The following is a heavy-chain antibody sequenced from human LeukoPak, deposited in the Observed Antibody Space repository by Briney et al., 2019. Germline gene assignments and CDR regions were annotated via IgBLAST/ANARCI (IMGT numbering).Heavy chain of an antibody. V-gene: IGHV4-59*01. CDR3: AREAVAAAGTVDY. CDR1: GDSISNYY. CDR2: IYYSGST. J-gene: IGHJ4*02. Sequence: SETLSLTCAVSGDSISNYYWSWIRQPPGKGLEWIGYIYYSGSTNYNPSLKSRVTISVDTSKNQLSLKLSSVTAADTAVYYCAREAVAAAGTVDYWGQGTLVIVSS. D-gene: IGHD6-13*01.